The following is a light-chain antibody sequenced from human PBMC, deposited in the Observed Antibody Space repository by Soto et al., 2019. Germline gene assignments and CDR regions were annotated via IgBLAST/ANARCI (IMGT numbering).Light chain of an antibody. Sequence: DLQVTQSPSSLSASIGDRVTITCRASQSISTFLNWYQQKPGRAPNLLIYVASNLQAGVPSRFSGSGSGTDFSLTISSLQPEDVATYYCQQSYSAPYTFGQGTTLEIK. CDR3: QQSYSAPYT. J-gene: IGKJ2*01. CDR1: QSISTF. V-gene: IGKV1-39*01. CDR2: VAS.